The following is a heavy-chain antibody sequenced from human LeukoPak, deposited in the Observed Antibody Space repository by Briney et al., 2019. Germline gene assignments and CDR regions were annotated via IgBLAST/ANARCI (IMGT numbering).Heavy chain of an antibody. D-gene: IGHD3-3*01. Sequence: SETLSLTCTVSGGSINTANYYWGWLRQPPGKGLEWICSIYYSETTYDNPSLKSRVTISIETSKNQFSLRLSSVTASDTAVYYCARQSDFWSGHVGDYWGQGTLVTVSS. CDR1: GGSINTANYY. CDR3: ARQSDFWSGHVGDY. CDR2: IYYSETT. V-gene: IGHV4-39*01. J-gene: IGHJ4*02.